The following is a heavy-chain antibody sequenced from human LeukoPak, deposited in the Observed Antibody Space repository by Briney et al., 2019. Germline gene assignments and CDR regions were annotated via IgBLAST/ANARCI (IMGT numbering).Heavy chain of an antibody. Sequence: PSETLSLTCTVSGGSLSSYSWSWIRQPAGKGLEWIGRIYSSGSANYNPSLKSRVTISLDTPKNQFSLKLSSVTAADTAIYFCARDRRRDLFHAFDIWGRGTTVTVSP. V-gene: IGHV4-4*07. D-gene: IGHD1-14*01. CDR2: IYSSGSA. CDR1: GGSLSSYS. CDR3: ARDRRRDLFHAFDI. J-gene: IGHJ3*02.